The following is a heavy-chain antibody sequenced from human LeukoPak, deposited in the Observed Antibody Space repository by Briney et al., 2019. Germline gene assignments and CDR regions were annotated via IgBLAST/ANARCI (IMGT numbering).Heavy chain of an antibody. CDR1: GFSLSSYW. CDR2: IKQDGSEK. V-gene: IGHV3-7*01. D-gene: IGHD3-10*02. J-gene: IGHJ6*04. Sequence: GGSLRLSCAASGFSLSSYWMTWVRQAPGKGLEWVANIKQDGSEKNYVDSVKGRITISRDNAKNSLYLQMNSLRAEDTAVYYCAELGITMIGGVWGKGTTVTISS. CDR3: AELGITMIGGV.